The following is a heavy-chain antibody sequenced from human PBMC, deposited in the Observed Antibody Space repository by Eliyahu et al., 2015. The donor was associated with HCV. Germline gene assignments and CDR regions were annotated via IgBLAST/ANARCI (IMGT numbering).Heavy chain of an antibody. D-gene: IGHD1-26*01. Sequence: EVQLVESGGGLVQPGRSLRLSCAASGFTFXDYAMXWVRQAPGRGLEWVSGISWSSSTIGYADSVKGRFTISRDNAKNSLYLQMNSLIPEDTALYYCAKDMYGGDSGSYRPPDYWGQGTLVTVSS. V-gene: IGHV3-9*01. J-gene: IGHJ4*02. CDR2: ISWSSSTI. CDR3: AKDMYGGDSGSYRPPDY. CDR1: GFTFXDYA.